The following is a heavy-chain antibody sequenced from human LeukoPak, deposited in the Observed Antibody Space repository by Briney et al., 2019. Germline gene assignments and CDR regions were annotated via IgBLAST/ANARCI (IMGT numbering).Heavy chain of an antibody. J-gene: IGHJ4*02. CDR2: ISSSSSYI. D-gene: IGHD6-13*01. CDR3: ARDQGIAAAVLDY. CDR1: GFTFSSYS. Sequence: GGSLRLSCAASGFTFSSYSMNWVRQAPGKGLEWVSSISSSSSYIYYADSVKGRFTISRDNAKNSLYLQMNSLRAEDTAVYYCARDQGIAAAVLDYWGQGTLVTVSS. V-gene: IGHV3-21*01.